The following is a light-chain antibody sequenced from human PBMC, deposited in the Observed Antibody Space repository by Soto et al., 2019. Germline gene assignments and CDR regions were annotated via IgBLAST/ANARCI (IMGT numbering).Light chain of an antibody. Sequence: DIQITQSPSSLYASVGDRVTITCRASQNINTYLNWYQQKPGKAPKLLIYDATSLLSGVPSRFSGSGSGTDFTLTISSLQPEDFATYYCQQGYSSRTFGQGTEVEVK. J-gene: IGKJ1*01. CDR2: DAT. CDR1: QNINTY. CDR3: QQGYSSRT. V-gene: IGKV1-39*01.